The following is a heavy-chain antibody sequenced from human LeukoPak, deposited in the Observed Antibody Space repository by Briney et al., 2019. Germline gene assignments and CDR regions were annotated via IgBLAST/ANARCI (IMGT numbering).Heavy chain of an antibody. CDR1: EFSVGSNY. D-gene: IGHD1-26*01. Sequence: GGSLRLSCAASEFSVGSNYMTWVRQAPGKGLEWVSLIYSGGSTYYADSVKGRFTISRDNSKNTLYLQMNSLRAEDTAVYYCAKSQGGSYYFDYWGQGTLVTVSS. CDR3: AKSQGGSYYFDY. CDR2: IYSGGST. V-gene: IGHV3-53*01. J-gene: IGHJ4*02.